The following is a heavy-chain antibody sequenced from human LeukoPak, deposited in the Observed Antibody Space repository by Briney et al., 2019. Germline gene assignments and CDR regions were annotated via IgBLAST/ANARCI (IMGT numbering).Heavy chain of an antibody. D-gene: IGHD3-22*01. V-gene: IGHV1-69*13. CDR1: GGTFSSYA. CDR2: IIPIFGTA. J-gene: IGHJ6*02. Sequence: SEKVSCKASGGTFSSYAISWVRQAPGQGLEWMGGIIPIFGTANYAQKFQGRVTITADESTSTAYMELSSLRSEDTAVYYCARALYYYDSSGYHPYGMDVWGQGTTVTVSS. CDR3: ARALYYYDSSGYHPYGMDV.